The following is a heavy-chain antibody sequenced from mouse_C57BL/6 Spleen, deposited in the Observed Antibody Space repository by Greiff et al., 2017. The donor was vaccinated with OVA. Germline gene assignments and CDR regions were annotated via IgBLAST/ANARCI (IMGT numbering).Heavy chain of an antibody. CDR2: INPGNGGT. D-gene: IGHD1-1*01. J-gene: IGHJ2*01. V-gene: IGHV1-53*01. Sequence: VQLQQPGTELVKPGASVKLSCKASGYTFTSYWMHWVKQRPGQGLEWIGNINPGNGGTNYNEKFKSKATLTADKSSSTAYMQLSSLTSEDSAVYYCASLDRDYYGRYYFDYWGQGTTLTVSS. CDR1: GYTFTSYW. CDR3: ASLDRDYYGRYYFDY.